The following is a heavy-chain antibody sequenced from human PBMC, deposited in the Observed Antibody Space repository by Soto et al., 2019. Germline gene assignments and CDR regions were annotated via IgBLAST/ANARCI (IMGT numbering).Heavy chain of an antibody. CDR1: GFTFSSYS. CDR2: ISSSSSYI. J-gene: IGHJ6*02. CDR3: PRVPSSSWYGPYYGMDV. V-gene: IGHV3-21*01. Sequence: GGSLRLSCAASGFTFSSYSMNWVRQAPGKGLEWVSSISSSSSYIYYADSVKGRFTISRDNAKNSLYLQINSLRAEDTAVYYCPRVPSSSWYGPYYGMDVLGQGTTVTASS. D-gene: IGHD6-13*01.